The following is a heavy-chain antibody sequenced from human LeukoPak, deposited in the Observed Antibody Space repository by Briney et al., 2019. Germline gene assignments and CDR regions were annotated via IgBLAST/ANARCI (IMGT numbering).Heavy chain of an antibody. Sequence: GGSLRLSCAASGFTFSRNWMSWVRQAPGKGLEWVSAISGSGGSTYYADSVKGRFTISRDNSKNTVYLQMNSLRAEDTAVYYCAKALGYCSGGSCYSSIDYWGQGTLVTVSS. CDR1: GFTFSRNW. D-gene: IGHD2-15*01. V-gene: IGHV3-23*01. J-gene: IGHJ4*02. CDR2: ISGSGGST. CDR3: AKALGYCSGGSCYSSIDY.